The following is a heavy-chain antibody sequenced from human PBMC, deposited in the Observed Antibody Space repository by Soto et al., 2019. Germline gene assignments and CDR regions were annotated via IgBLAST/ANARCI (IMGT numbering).Heavy chain of an antibody. J-gene: IGHJ3*02. CDR2: IYYSGST. D-gene: IGHD5-12*01. CDR1: GGSISSYY. CDR3: ARAGYSGYDYPRESDAFDI. V-gene: IGHV4-59*01. Sequence: SETLSLTCTVSGGSISSYYWSWIRQPPGKGLEWIGYIYYSGSTNYNPSLKSRVTISVDTSKNQFSLKLSSVTAADTAVYYCARAGYSGYDYPRESDAFDIWGQGTMVTVSS.